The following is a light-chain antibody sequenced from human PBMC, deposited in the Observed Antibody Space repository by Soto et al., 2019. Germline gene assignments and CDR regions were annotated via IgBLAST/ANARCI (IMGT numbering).Light chain of an antibody. V-gene: IGKV1-39*01. J-gene: IGKJ5*01. CDR2: AAS. CDR3: QQYNSWPPIT. CDR1: QSISSY. Sequence: DIQMTQSPSPLSASVGDRVTITCRASQSISSYLNWYQQKPGKAPKLLIFAASSLQSGAPSRFSGSGSGTDFTLTISSLQSEDFAVYYCQQYNSWPPITFGQGTRLEIK.